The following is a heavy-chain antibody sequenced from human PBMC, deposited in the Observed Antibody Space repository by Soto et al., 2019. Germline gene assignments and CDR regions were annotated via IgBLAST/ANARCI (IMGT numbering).Heavy chain of an antibody. CDR1: GFTFSSYG. CDR2: ISYDGSNK. CDR3: VGCPQSLRFLEYILYF. D-gene: IGHD3-3*01. V-gene: IGHV3-30*03. Sequence: GGSMRLSCAASGFTFSSYGMHWFRQAPGKGQERVAVISYDGSNKYYADSVKGRFTISRDNSNNTLYLQMNSLRAEDTAVYYCVGCPQSLRFLEYILYFWGQGTLVIGSS. J-gene: IGHJ1*01.